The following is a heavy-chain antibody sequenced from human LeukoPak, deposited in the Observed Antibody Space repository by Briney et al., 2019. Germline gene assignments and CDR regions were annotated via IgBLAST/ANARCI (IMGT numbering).Heavy chain of an antibody. CDR1: GFTFSSYW. Sequence: PGGSLRLSCAASGFTFSSYWMHWVRQAPGKGLVWVSRINSDVSSTSYADSVKGRFTISRDNAKTTLYLQMNSLRAEDTAVYYCARESGYYYGSGSYFRFGYFDYWGQGTLVTVSS. CDR3: ARESGYYYGSGSYFRFGYFDY. J-gene: IGHJ4*02. D-gene: IGHD3-10*01. V-gene: IGHV3-74*01. CDR2: INSDVSST.